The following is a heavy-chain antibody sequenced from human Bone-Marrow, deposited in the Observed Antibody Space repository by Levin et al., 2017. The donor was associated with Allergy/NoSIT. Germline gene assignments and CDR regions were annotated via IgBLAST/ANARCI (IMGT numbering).Heavy chain of an antibody. V-gene: IGHV4-30-2*01. CDR3: ARARIVEYYDFWSGPNPFDY. J-gene: IGHJ4*02. Sequence: PSETLSLTCAVSGGSISSGGYSWSWIRQPPGKGLEWIGYIYHSGSTYYNPSLKSRVTITVDRSKNQFSLKLSSVTAADTAVYYCARARIVEYYDFWSGPNPFDYWGQGTLVTVSS. CDR2: IYHSGST. D-gene: IGHD3-3*01. CDR1: GGSISSGGYS.